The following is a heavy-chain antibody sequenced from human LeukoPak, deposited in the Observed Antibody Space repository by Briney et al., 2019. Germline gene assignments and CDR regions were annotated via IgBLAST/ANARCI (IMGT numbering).Heavy chain of an antibody. J-gene: IGHJ5*02. CDR3: VRFALTSSLDH. D-gene: IGHD6-13*01. CDR2: IYPGYSDG. V-gene: IGHV5-51*01. CDR1: GYKLTNNW. Sequence: GESLKISCKISGYKLTNNWIGWVRQVPGKGLEWMGLIYPGYSDGKYSPSFQGQVTFSVDASISTAYLHLSGLRASDTAIYYCVRFALTSSLDHWGQGTLVTVSS.